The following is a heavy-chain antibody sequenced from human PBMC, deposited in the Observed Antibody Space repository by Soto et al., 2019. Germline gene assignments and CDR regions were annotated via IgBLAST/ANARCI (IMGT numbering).Heavy chain of an antibody. D-gene: IGHD3-22*01. J-gene: IGHJ6*02. V-gene: IGHV3-15*01. CDR2: IKSKTDGGTT. CDR1: GFTFSNAW. Sequence: VGSLRLSCAASGFTFSNAWMSWVRQAPGKGLEWVGRIKSKTDGGTTDYAAPVKGRFTISRDDSKNTLYLQMNSLKTEDTAVYYCTTDLTLITGGYGMDVWGQGTTVTVSS. CDR3: TTDLTLITGGYGMDV.